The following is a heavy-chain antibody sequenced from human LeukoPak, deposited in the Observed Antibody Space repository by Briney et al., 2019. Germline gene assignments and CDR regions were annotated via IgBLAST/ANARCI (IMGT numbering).Heavy chain of an antibody. D-gene: IGHD6-19*01. J-gene: IGHJ4*02. CDR3: ASHQYSSGWYGIDY. CDR1: GGSISSGGYS. CDR2: IYYSGST. V-gene: IGHV4-30-4*07. Sequence: SETLSLTCAVSGGSISSGGYSWSWIRQPPGKGLEWIGYIYYSGSTYYNPSLKSRVTISVDTSKNQFSLKLSSVTAADTAVYYCASHQYSSGWYGIDYWGQGTLVTVSS.